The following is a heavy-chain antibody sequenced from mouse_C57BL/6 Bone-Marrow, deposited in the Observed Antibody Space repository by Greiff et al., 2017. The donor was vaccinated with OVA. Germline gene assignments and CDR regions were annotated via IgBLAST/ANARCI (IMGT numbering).Heavy chain of an antibody. Sequence: VQLQHSGAELVKPGASVKMSCKASGYTFTSYWITWVKQRPGQGLEWIGDIYPGSGSTNYNEKFKSKATLTVDTSSSTAYMQLSSLTSEDSAVYYCARSNYGSSYWYFDVWGTGTTVTVSS. CDR3: ARSNYGSSYWYFDV. D-gene: IGHD1-1*01. V-gene: IGHV1-55*01. CDR2: IYPGSGST. J-gene: IGHJ1*03. CDR1: GYTFTSYW.